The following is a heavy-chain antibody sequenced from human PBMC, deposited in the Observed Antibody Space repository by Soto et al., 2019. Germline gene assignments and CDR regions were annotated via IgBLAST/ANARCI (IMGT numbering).Heavy chain of an antibody. Sequence: PSETLSLTCTVSGGSISSYYWSWIRQPPGKGLEWIGYIYYSGSTNYNPSLKSRVTISVDTSKNQFSLKLSSVTAADTAVYYCARVADYDFWSGYYRWFDPWGQGTLVT. CDR3: ARVADYDFWSGYYRWFDP. D-gene: IGHD3-3*01. CDR1: GGSISSYY. CDR2: IYYSGST. V-gene: IGHV4-59*01. J-gene: IGHJ5*02.